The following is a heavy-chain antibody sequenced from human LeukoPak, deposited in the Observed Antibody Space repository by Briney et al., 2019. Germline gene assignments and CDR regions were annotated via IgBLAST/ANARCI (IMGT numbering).Heavy chain of an antibody. D-gene: IGHD2-15*01. CDR3: AKGPVVTFDI. CDR2: ISGSGGST. CDR1: GFPFSSCA. V-gene: IGHV3-23*01. Sequence: PGGSLRLSFAASGFPFSSCAMSWVRRAPGKGLEWVSAISGSGGSTYYADSVKGRFTISRDNSKKTLYLQMNSLRAEDTAVYYCAKGPVVTFDIWGQGTMVTVSS. J-gene: IGHJ3*02.